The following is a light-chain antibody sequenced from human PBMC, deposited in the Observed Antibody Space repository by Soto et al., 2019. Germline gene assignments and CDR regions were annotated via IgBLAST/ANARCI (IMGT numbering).Light chain of an antibody. CDR2: EVS. Sequence: QSALTQPASVSGSPGQSITISCTGSSSDVGGYDYVSWYQQHPGKAPKLMIYEVSNRPSGVSNRFSGSKSDRTASLTISGLQADDEADYYCSSYVGSSTYVFGTGTKLTVL. CDR1: SSDVGGYDY. V-gene: IGLV2-14*01. J-gene: IGLJ1*01. CDR3: SSYVGSSTYV.